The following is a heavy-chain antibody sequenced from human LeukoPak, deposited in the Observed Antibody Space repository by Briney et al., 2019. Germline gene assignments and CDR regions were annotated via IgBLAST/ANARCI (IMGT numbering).Heavy chain of an antibody. J-gene: IGHJ4*02. V-gene: IGHV3-74*01. CDR1: GFTLSAYW. Sequence: GGSLRLSCAASGFTLSAYWMHWVRQAPGKGLMWVSRIEGDGNRITYADSVKGRFTISRDNAKNTLYLQMNSLRDEDTAVYYCARVKGVFWSGRFSFDYWGQGTLVTVSS. CDR3: ARVKGVFWSGRFSFDY. CDR2: IEGDGNRI. D-gene: IGHD3-3*01.